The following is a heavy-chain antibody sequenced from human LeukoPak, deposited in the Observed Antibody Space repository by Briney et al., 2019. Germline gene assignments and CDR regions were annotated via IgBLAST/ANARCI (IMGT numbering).Heavy chain of an antibody. CDR2: IKTKTDGGPT. Sequence: PGGSLRLSCAASGFTFNNAWMNWVRQAPGKGLEWIGHIKTKTDGGPTDYAAPVKGRFTTSRDDSKNTVYLQMNSLKTEDTAVYYCTTDIWTFRGLDYWGQGTLVTVSS. CDR3: TTDIWTFRGLDY. CDR1: GFTFNNAW. V-gene: IGHV3-15*01. J-gene: IGHJ4*02. D-gene: IGHD3/OR15-3a*01.